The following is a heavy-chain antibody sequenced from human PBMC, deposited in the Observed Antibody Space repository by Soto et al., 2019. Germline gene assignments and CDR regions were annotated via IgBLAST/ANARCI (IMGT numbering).Heavy chain of an antibody. J-gene: IGHJ5*02. D-gene: IGHD6-13*01. CDR2: ISGSGGST. Sequence: GGSLRLSCAASGFTFSSYAMSWVRQAPGKGLEWVSAISGSGGSTYYADSVKGRFTISRDNSKNTLYLQMNSLRAEDTAVYCCAKVQSSSWYRVNWFDPWGQGTLVTVSS. CDR1: GFTFSSYA. V-gene: IGHV3-23*01. CDR3: AKVQSSSWYRVNWFDP.